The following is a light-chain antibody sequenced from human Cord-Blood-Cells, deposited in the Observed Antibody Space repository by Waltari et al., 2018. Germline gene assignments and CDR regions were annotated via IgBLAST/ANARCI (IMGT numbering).Light chain of an antibody. CDR3: SSYTSSSTWV. V-gene: IGLV2-14*01. CDR1: SSAVGGYNY. Sequence: QSALTQPASVSGSPGQSITISCTGTSSAVGGYNYVSWYQQHPGKAPKLMIYDVINRPSGVSNRFSGSKSGNTASLTISGLQAEDEADYYCSSYTSSSTWVFGGGTKLTVL. J-gene: IGLJ3*02. CDR2: DVI.